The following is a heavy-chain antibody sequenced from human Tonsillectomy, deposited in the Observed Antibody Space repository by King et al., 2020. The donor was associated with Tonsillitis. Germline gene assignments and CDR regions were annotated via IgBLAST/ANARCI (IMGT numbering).Heavy chain of an antibody. Sequence: VQLVESGGGVVQPGRSLRLSCAASGFTFSNYGMHWVRQAPGKGLEWVALIWYNGVNKYYADSVTGRFTISRDNSNKTLYLHMNTLRAEDTAMYFCARDQKTAGGAFDIWGQGTIVTVSS. D-gene: IGHD2-21*02. CDR2: IWYNGVNK. CDR1: GFTFSNYG. CDR3: ARDQKTAGGAFDI. V-gene: IGHV3-33*01. J-gene: IGHJ3*02.